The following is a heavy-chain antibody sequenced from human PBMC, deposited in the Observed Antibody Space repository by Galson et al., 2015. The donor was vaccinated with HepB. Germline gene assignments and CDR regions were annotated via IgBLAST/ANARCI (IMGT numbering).Heavy chain of an antibody. CDR1: GFTFSSYA. D-gene: IGHD3-10*01. CDR2: ISGSGGST. CDR3: AKGGGSGSYYYYYGMDV. J-gene: IGHJ6*02. V-gene: IGHV3-23*01. Sequence: LRLSCAASGFTFSSYAMSWVRQAPGKGLEWVSAISGSGGSTYYADSVKGRFTISRDNSKNTLYLQMNSLRAEDTAVYYCAKGGGSGSYYYYYGMDVWGQGTTVTVSS.